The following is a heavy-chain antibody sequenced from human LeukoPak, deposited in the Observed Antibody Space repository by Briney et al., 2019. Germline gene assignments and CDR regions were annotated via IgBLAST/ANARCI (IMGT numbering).Heavy chain of an antibody. J-gene: IGHJ4*02. D-gene: IGHD6-13*01. CDR2: ISPGDSDT. Sequence: GESLKIFCKASGFTFTNYCIGWGRQMPGEGLEWVGIISPGDSDTRNSPPFQGQVTISADKSISTAYLQWSSLKASDTAMYYCARGYSRSWYNWGPGTLVTVSS. V-gene: IGHV5-51*01. CDR1: GFTFTNYC. CDR3: ARGYSRSWYN.